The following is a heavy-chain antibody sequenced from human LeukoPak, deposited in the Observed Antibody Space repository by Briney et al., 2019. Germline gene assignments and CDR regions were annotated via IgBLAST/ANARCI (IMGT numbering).Heavy chain of an antibody. CDR3: AKDRVYYDILTAGGYFDY. J-gene: IGHJ4*02. CDR1: GFTFSSYG. Sequence: GGSLRLSCAASGFTFSSYGMHWVRQAPGKGLEWVAFIRYDGSNKYYADSMKGRFTISRDNSKNTLYLQMNSLRAEDTAVYYCAKDRVYYDILTAGGYFDYWGQGTLVTVSS. V-gene: IGHV3-30*02. CDR2: IRYDGSNK. D-gene: IGHD3-9*01.